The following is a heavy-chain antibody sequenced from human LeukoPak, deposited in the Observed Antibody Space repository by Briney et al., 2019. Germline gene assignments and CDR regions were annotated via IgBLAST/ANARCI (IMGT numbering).Heavy chain of an antibody. J-gene: IGHJ4*02. CDR2: IWYDGSNK. CDR3: AKDLDMATMDY. V-gene: IGHV3-33*06. D-gene: IGHD5-24*01. Sequence: GGCLRLSCAASGFTFSSYGMHWVRQAPGKGLEWVAVIWYDGSNKYYADSVKGRFTISRDNSKNTLYLQMNSLRAEDTAVYYCAKDLDMATMDYSGQGTLVTVSS. CDR1: GFTFSSYG.